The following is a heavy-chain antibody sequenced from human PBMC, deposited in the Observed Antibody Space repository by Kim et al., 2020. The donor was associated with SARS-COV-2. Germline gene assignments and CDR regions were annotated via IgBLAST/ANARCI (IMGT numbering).Heavy chain of an antibody. CDR2: IRSKAPGGST. D-gene: IGHD5-12*01. Sequence: GWSLRLSCTASGFTFGDHAMSWLRQAPGMGLEWVGFIRSKAPGGSTEYAASVKRRFTISKDDSKSIAYLQMNSLKTDDTAVYYCTSYSGYKNAFDILGQGTMVTVSS. J-gene: IGHJ3*02. CDR1: GFTFGDHA. CDR3: TSYSGYKNAFDI. V-gene: IGHV3-49*03.